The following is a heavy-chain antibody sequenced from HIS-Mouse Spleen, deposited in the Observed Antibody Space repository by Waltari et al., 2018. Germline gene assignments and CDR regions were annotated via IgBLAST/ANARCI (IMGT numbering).Heavy chain of an antibody. CDR2: INHSGST. Sequence: QVQLQQWGAGLLKPSETLSLTCAVYGGSFSGYYWSWIRQPPGKGLEWIGEINHSGSTNYNPALKSRVTISVDTSKNQFSLELSSVTAADTAVYYCARGRDSGSYYFDYWGQGTLVTVSS. D-gene: IGHD1-26*01. CDR3: ARGRDSGSYYFDY. J-gene: IGHJ4*02. V-gene: IGHV4-34*01. CDR1: GGSFSGYY.